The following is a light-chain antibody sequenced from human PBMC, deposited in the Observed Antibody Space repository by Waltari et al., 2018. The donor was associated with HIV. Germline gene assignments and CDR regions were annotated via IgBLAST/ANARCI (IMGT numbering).Light chain of an antibody. CDR2: LKSDGSH. CDR3: QTWATGIRV. CDR1: SGHNSYA. Sequence: QLVLTQSPSASASLGASVKLTCTLSSGHNSYAIAWHQQQPEKGPRYLMKLKSDGSHKKGDGIPDRFSGYSSGAERYLTISSLQSEDEADYYCQTWATGIRVFGGGTKLTVL. V-gene: IGLV4-69*01. J-gene: IGLJ3*02.